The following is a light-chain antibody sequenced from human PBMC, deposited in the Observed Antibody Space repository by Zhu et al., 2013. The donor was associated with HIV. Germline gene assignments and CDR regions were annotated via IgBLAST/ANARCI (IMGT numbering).Light chain of an antibody. CDR1: QDIRTA. CDR2: DAS. V-gene: IGKV1-13*02. J-gene: IGKJ5*01. Sequence: AIQLTQSPSSLSASVGDRVTITCRASQDIRTALAWYQHKPGRAPQLLIYDASTLERGVTSRFSGSGSGTDFTLTITGLQPEDFAVYYCQQYGSTPITFGQGTRLEIK. CDR3: QQYGSTPIT.